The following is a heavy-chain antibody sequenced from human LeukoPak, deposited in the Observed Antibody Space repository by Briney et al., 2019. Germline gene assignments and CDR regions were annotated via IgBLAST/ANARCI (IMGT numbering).Heavy chain of an antibody. V-gene: IGHV4-61*08. CDR3: ARVGSGCFDY. D-gene: IGHD6-19*01. CDR2: IYYSGST. J-gene: IGHJ4*02. CDR1: GGSISSGDYY. Sequence: SQTLSLTCTVSGGSISSGDYYWSWIRQPPGKGLEWIGYIYYSGSTNYNPSLKSRVTISIDTSKNQFSLRLSSVTAADTAVYYCARVGSGCFDYWGQGALVTVSS.